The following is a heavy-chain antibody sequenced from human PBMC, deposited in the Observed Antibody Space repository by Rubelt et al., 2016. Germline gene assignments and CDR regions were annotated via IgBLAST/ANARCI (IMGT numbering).Heavy chain of an antibody. J-gene: IGHJ4*02. CDR2: ISGSGGST. V-gene: IGHV3-23*01. CDR3: AKETEMRVLSPSLVY. CDR1: GFTFSSYT. Sequence: EVQLLESGGGLVQPGGSLRLSCRASGFTFSSYTMNWVRQAPGKGLEWVSHISGSGGSTNHADSVKGRFTISRDNSKKTRYLQMNSLRAEDTAVYYCAKETEMRVLSPSLVYWGQGTLVTVSS. D-gene: IGHD2-8*01.